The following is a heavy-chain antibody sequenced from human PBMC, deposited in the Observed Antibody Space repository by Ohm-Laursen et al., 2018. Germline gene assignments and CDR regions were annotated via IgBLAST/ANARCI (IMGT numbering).Heavy chain of an antibody. Sequence: SLRLSCTASGFTFDDYAMHWVRQAPGKGLEWVSGISWNSGSIGYEDSVKGRFTISRDNAKNSLYLQMNSLRAEDTALYSCAKGADLWYYFYGMDVWGQGTTVTVSS. J-gene: IGHJ6*02. CDR3: AKGADLWYYFYGMDV. CDR1: GFTFDDYA. CDR2: ISWNSGSI. V-gene: IGHV3-9*01.